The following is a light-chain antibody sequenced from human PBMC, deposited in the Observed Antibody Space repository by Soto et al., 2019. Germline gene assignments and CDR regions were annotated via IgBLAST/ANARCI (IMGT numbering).Light chain of an antibody. J-gene: IGKJ1*01. V-gene: IGKV1-5*01. CDR2: DAS. CDR3: QQYNSYPWT. Sequence: DVQMTQSPSTLSASVGDRVNITCRASQSISSWLAWYQQKPGKAPKLLIYDASSLESGVPSRFSGSGSGTEFPLTISSLQHDDFATYYCQQYNSYPWTFGQGTKVEIK. CDR1: QSISSW.